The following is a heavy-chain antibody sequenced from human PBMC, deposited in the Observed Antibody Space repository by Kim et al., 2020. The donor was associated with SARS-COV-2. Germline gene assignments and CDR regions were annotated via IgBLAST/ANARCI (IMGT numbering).Heavy chain of an antibody. CDR1: GGSFSGYY. D-gene: IGHD2-15*01. CDR2: INHSGST. CDR3: ARGIGYCSGGSCYFDY. V-gene: IGHV4-34*01. Sequence: SETLSLTCAVYGGSFSGYYWSWIRQPPGKGLEWIGEINHSGSTNYNPSLKSRVTISVDTSKNQFSLKLSSVTAADTAVYYCARGIGYCSGGSCYFDYWG. J-gene: IGHJ4*03.